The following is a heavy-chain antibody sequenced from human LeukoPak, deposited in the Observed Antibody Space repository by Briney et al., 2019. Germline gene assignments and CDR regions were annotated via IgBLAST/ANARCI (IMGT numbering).Heavy chain of an antibody. J-gene: IGHJ4*02. CDR3: ARDGGYCSSTSCLAEYDY. CDR2: ISSSSSYI. Sequence: GGSLRLSCAASGFTFSSYSMNSVRQAPGKGLEWVSSISSSSSYIYYADAVKGRFTISRDNAKNSLYLQMNSPRAEDTAVYYCARDGGYCSSTSCLAEYDYWGQGTLVTVSS. CDR1: GFTFSSYS. V-gene: IGHV3-21*01. D-gene: IGHD2-2*01.